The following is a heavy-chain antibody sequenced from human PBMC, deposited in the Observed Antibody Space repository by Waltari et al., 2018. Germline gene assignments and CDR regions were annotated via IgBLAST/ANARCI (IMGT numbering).Heavy chain of an antibody. CDR3: AKDSAYGGDDY. J-gene: IGHJ4*02. Sequence: EVQLLESGGGLVQPGGSLRLSCAASGFTFSSYTMKWVRQAPGKGLEWVSAIHNGGDPTSYADSVKGRFTISRDNSKSTLFLQMNSLRAEDTAMYFCAKDSAYGGDDYWGQGTLVTVSS. D-gene: IGHD4-17*01. CDR1: GFTFSSYT. V-gene: IGHV3-23*01. CDR2: IHNGGDPT.